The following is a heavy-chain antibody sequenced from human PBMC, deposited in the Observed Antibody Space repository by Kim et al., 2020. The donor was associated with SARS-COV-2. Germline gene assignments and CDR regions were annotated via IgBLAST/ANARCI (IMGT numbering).Heavy chain of an antibody. CDR3: AKGTAHSYYGMDV. CDR1: GFTFSSHA. Sequence: GGSLRLSCAASGFTFSSHAMSWVRQAPGKGLEWVSAFSGSGGGSAYYADSVKGRFTISRDNSQNTLYLQMNSLRAEDTAVYYCAKGTAHSYYGMDVWGQGTTVTVSS. V-gene: IGHV3-23*01. D-gene: IGHD1-1*01. J-gene: IGHJ6*02. CDR2: FSGSGGGSA.